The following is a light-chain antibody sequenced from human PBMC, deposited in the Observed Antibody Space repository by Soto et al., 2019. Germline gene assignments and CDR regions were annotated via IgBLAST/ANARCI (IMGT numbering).Light chain of an antibody. V-gene: IGKV1-39*01. Sequence: DIQMTQSPSSLSASVGDSVTISCRPSQNINRYLSWYQQKPGEAPKLLISAAFSLQSGVPSRFSGSGSGTDFTLIISSLQPEDFATYFCQQSYSIPWTFGQGTKVEV. CDR3: QQSYSIPWT. J-gene: IGKJ1*01. CDR1: QNINRY. CDR2: AAF.